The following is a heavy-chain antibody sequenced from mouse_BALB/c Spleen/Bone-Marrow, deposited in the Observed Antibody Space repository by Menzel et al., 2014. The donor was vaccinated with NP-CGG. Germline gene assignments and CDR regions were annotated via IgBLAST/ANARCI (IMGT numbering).Heavy chain of an antibody. D-gene: IGHD4-1*01. V-gene: IGHV5-17*02. CDR1: GFTFSNFG. J-gene: IGHJ2*01. Sequence: EVQVVESGGGLVQPGGSRKLSCAASGFTFSNFGMHWVRQATEKGLEWVAYISSGSSTIYYADTVKGRFTISRDNPKNTLFLQMTSLRSEDTAMYYCARSWGHFDYWGQGTTLTVSS. CDR3: ARSWGHFDY. CDR2: ISSGSSTI.